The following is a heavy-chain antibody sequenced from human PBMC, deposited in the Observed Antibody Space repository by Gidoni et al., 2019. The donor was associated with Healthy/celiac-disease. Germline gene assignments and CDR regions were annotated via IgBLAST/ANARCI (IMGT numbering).Heavy chain of an antibody. D-gene: IGHD6-13*01. J-gene: IGHJ6*02. V-gene: IGHV3-9*01. CDR2: ISWNSGTI. CDR1: GFTFDDYA. Sequence: EVQLVESGGGLVQPGRSLRLSCAASGFTFDDYAMHWVRQAAGKGLEWVSGISWNSGTIAYADSVKGRFTISRDNAKNSLYLQMNSLRADDTAFYYCAKDIHEAAGYYYYGMDVWGQGTTVTVSS. CDR3: AKDIHEAAGYYYYGMDV.